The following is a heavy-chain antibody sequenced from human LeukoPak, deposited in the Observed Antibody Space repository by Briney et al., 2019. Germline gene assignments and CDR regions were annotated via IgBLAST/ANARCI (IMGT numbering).Heavy chain of an antibody. CDR2: IYYSGST. CDR3: ARCRGYCSSTSRYPYPNFDL. CDR1: GGSVSSGSYY. J-gene: IGHJ2*01. V-gene: IGHV4-61*01. Sequence: SETLSLTCTVSGGSVSSGSYYWSWIRQPPGKGLEWIGYIYYSGSTNYNPSLKSRVTISVDTSKNQFSLKLSSVTAADTAVYYCARCRGYCSSTSRYPYPNFDLWGRGTLVTVSS. D-gene: IGHD2-2*03.